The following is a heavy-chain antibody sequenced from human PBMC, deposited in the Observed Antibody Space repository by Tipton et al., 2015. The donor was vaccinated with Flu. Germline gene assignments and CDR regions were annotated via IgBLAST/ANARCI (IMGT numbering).Heavy chain of an antibody. CDR3: ANSFTGTTERHYYGMDV. CDR1: GFTFSSYG. V-gene: IGHV3-30*18. Sequence: SLRLSCAASGFTFSSYGMHWVRQAPGKGLEWVAVISYDGSNKYYADSVKGRFTISRDNSKNTLYLQMNSLRAEDTAVYYCANSFTGTTERHYYGMDVWGQGTTVTVSS. CDR2: ISYDGSNK. J-gene: IGHJ6*02. D-gene: IGHD1-1*01.